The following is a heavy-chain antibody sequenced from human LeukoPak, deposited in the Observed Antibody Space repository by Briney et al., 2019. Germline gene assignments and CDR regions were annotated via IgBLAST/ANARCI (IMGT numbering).Heavy chain of an antibody. J-gene: IGHJ4*02. D-gene: IGHD6-13*01. Sequence: SETPSLTCNVSGGSITSYYWSWIRQPPGKGLEWIGYIYYSGSTSYNPSLKSRVTTSLDTSKNQFSLKLSSVTAADTAVYYCARHGIAAAGPIDYWGQGTLVTVSS. V-gene: IGHV4-59*08. CDR1: GGSITSYY. CDR2: IYYSGST. CDR3: ARHGIAAAGPIDY.